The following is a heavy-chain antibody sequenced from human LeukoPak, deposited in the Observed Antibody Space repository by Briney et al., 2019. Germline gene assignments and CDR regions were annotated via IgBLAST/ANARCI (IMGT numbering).Heavy chain of an antibody. V-gene: IGHV4-61*01. CDR2: NYYSRST. CDR3: ARSGSRVLPAAI. CDR1: GGSVSSGSYY. J-gene: IGHJ4*02. Sequence: SETLSLTCTVSGGSVSSGSYYGSWMRQPPEKGLEWIGYNYYSRSTNYNPSLKSRVTISVDTSKNQFSLKLSSVTAADTAVYYCARSGSRVLPAAIWGQETLVTVSS. D-gene: IGHD2-2*01.